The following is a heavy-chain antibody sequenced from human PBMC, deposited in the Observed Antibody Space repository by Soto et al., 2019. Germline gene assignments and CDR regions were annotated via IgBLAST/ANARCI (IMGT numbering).Heavy chain of an antibody. CDR1: GFTVSSNY. CDR2: IYSGGST. J-gene: IGHJ4*02. D-gene: IGHD3-22*01. CDR3: ARVPRYDSSGADY. V-gene: IGHV3-53*05. Sequence: SLRLSCAASGFTVSSNYMSWVRQAPGKGLEWVSVIYSGGSTYYADSVKGRFTISRDNSKNTLYLQMNSLRSEDTAVYYCARVPRYDSSGADYWGQGTLVTVSS.